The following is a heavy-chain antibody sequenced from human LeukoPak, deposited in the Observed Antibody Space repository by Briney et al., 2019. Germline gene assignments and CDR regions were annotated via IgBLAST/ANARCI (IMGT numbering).Heavy chain of an antibody. CDR1: GDSISTSSYY. J-gene: IGHJ4*02. D-gene: IGHD3-22*01. Sequence: PSETLSLTCTVSGDSISTSSYYWGWIRQPPGKGLEWLGSIYYSGSTYYNPSLKSRVTISVDTSKNQFSLNLYSVTAADTAVFYCATSYYYDYRQIDYWCQGTLVTVSS. CDR3: ATSYYYDYRQIDY. V-gene: IGHV4-39*01. CDR2: IYYSGST.